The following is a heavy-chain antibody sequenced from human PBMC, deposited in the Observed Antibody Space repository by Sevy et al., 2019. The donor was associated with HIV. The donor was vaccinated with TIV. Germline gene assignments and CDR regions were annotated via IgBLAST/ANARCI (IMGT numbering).Heavy chain of an antibody. CDR1: GFSLTTSGMY. CDR3: ARIRGRREGVRPFDV. Sequence: SGPTLVKPTQTLTLTCSFSGFSLTTSGMYVSWIRQPPGKALEWLALIAWDNDKYYTTSLKTRLTISRDTSKNQVVLTMTDMDPVNTATYYCARIRGRREGVRPFDVWGQGTMVTVSS. V-gene: IGHV2-70*01. CDR2: IAWDNDK. J-gene: IGHJ3*01. D-gene: IGHD1-26*01.